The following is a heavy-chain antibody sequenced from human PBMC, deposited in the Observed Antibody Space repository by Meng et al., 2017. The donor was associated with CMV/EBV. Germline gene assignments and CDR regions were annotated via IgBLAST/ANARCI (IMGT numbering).Heavy chain of an antibody. D-gene: IGHD5-12*01. CDR3: AKVGERRGYSGFHDY. V-gene: IGHV3-23*01. CDR2: ISGSGGST. Sequence: GESLKISCAASGFTFSSYAMSWVRQAPGKGLEWVSAISGSGGSTYYADSGKGRFTISRDNSKNTLYLQMNSLRAEDTAVYYCAKVGERRGYSGFHDYWGQGTLVTVSS. J-gene: IGHJ4*02. CDR1: GFTFSSYA.